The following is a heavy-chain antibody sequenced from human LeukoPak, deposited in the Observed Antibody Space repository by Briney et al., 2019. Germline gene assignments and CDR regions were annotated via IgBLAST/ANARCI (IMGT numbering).Heavy chain of an antibody. CDR2: IYHSGSM. D-gene: IGHD1-26*01. J-gene: IGHJ4*02. Sequence: SETLSLTCAVSGYSIRSDYYWGWIRPPPGKGLEWIGSIYHSGSMYYNLSLKSRVTISVDTSKNQFSLKLSSVTAADTAVYYCATDGATTSLAYWGQGTLVTVSS. V-gene: IGHV4-38-2*02. CDR3: ATDGATTSLAY. CDR1: GYSIRSDYY.